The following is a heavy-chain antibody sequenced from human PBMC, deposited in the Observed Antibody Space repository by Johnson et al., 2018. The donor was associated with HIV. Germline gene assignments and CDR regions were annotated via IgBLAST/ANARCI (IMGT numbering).Heavy chain of an antibody. CDR3: AYSSSPLSGDAFDI. Sequence: QVLLVESGGGVVQPGRSLRLSCAASGFTFSSYGMHWVRQAPGKGLAWVAVISYDGSNKYYADSLKGRFTISRDNAKNSLYLQMNSLRAEDTAVYYCAYSSSPLSGDAFDIWGQGTMITVSS. CDR2: ISYDGSNK. D-gene: IGHD6-6*01. J-gene: IGHJ3*02. V-gene: IGHV3-30*19. CDR1: GFTFSSYG.